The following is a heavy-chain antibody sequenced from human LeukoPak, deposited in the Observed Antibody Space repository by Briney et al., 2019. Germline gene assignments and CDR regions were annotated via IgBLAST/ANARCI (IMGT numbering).Heavy chain of an antibody. V-gene: IGHV3-23*01. CDR3: AKSSYYDSSGYYREYYFDY. D-gene: IGHD3-22*01. CDR1: RFTISNFG. Sequence: PGGSLRLSCAASRFTISNFGMSWVRQAPGKGLEWVSAISGSGGSTYYADSVKGRFTISRDNSKNTLYLQMNGLRAEDTAVYYCAKSSYYDSSGYYREYYFDYWGQGTLVTVSS. J-gene: IGHJ4*02. CDR2: ISGSGGST.